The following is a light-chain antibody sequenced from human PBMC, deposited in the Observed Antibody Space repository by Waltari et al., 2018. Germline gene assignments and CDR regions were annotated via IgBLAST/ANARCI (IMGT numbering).Light chain of an antibody. J-gene: IGLJ6*01. CDR2: RNN. CDR1: SSNIGSNY. CDR3: AAWDDSLSGNV. Sequence: QSVLTQPPSASGTPGQRVTISCSGSSSNIGSNYVYWYQQLPGTAPKLRIYRNNQRPSGVPDRFSGSKSGTSASLAISGLRSEDEADYYCAAWDDSLSGNVFASGTKVTVL. V-gene: IGLV1-47*01.